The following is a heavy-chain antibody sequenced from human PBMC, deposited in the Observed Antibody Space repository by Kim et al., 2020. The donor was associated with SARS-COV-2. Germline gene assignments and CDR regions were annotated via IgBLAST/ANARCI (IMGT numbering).Heavy chain of an antibody. V-gene: IGHV4-59*01. D-gene: IGHD3-22*01. J-gene: IGHJ4*02. CDR3: ARTPGSSGPDY. CDR2: T. Sequence: TSYNPSLKSRATISVDTSKNQFSLKLSSVTAADTAVYYCARTPGSSGPDYWGQGTLVTVSS.